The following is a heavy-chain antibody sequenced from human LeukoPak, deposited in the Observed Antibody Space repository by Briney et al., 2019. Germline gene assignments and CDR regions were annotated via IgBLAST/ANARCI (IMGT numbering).Heavy chain of an antibody. CDR3: ARGVGSSWYHY. J-gene: IGHJ4*02. CDR1: GGSFSGYY. D-gene: IGHD6-13*01. Sequence: SETLSLTCAVYGGSFSGYYWSWIRQPPGKGLEWIGEINHSGSTNYNPSLKSRVTISVDTSKNQFSLKLSSVTAADTAAYYCARGVGSSWYHYWGQGTLVTVSS. V-gene: IGHV4-34*01. CDR2: INHSGST.